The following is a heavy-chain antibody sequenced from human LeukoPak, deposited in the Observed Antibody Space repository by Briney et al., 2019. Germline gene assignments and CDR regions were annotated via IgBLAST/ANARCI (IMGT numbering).Heavy chain of an antibody. CDR3: AKWVAGAPSSDY. Sequence: GGSLRLSCAASGFTFSNYGMHWVRQAPGKGLEWVAFIRYDGSNKYYADSVKGRFTISRDNSKNTLFLQMKSLRDEDTAVYHCAKWVAGAPSSDYWGQGTLVTVSS. CDR1: GFTFSNYG. J-gene: IGHJ4*02. CDR2: IRYDGSNK. D-gene: IGHD6-19*01. V-gene: IGHV3-30*02.